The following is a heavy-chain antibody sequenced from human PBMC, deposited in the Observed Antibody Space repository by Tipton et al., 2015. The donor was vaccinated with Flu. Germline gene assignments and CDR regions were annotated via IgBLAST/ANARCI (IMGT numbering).Heavy chain of an antibody. D-gene: IGHD3-10*01. CDR1: GGSISKSY. Sequence: TLSLTCTVSGGSISKSYWSWIRQPAGKGLEWLGNIYYSGSTHYNPSLKSRATISGDTSKTQFSLKLSSVTAADTAVYYCASKFGSGYYWEPIDYWGQGTLVTVSS. CDR3: ASKFGSGYYWEPIDY. CDR2: IYYSGST. V-gene: IGHV4-59*12. J-gene: IGHJ4*02.